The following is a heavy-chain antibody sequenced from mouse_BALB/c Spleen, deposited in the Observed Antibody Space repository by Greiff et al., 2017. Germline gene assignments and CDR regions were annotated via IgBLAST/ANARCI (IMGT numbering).Heavy chain of an antibody. CDR1: GFTFSSYA. Sequence: EVQLVESGGGLVKPGGSLKLSCAASGFTFSSYAMSWVRQSPEKRLEWVAEISSGGSYTYYPDTVTGRFTISRDNAKNTLYLEMSSLRSEDTAMYYCARAYDGYFYWYFDVWGAGTTVTVSS. J-gene: IGHJ1*01. D-gene: IGHD2-3*01. CDR2: ISSGGSYT. V-gene: IGHV5-9-4*01. CDR3: ARAYDGYFYWYFDV.